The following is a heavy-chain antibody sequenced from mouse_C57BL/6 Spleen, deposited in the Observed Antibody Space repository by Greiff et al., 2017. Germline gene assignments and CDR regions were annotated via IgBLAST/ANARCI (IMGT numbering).Heavy chain of an antibody. CDR1: GYTFTSYW. D-gene: IGHD2-3*01. CDR2: INPSNGGT. Sequence: QVQLQQPGTELVKPGASVKLSCKASGYTFTSYWMHWVKQRPGQGLEWIGNINPSNGGTNYNEKFKSKATLTVDKSSSTAYMKLSSLTSEDSAVYYCARSAPYDGYYDRFAYWGQGTLVTVSA. CDR3: ARSAPYDGYYDRFAY. J-gene: IGHJ3*01. V-gene: IGHV1-53*01.